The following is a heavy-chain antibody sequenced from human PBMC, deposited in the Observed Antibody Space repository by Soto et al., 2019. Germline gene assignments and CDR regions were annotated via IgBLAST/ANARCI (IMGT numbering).Heavy chain of an antibody. CDR2: INPNSGGT. CDR1: GYTFTGYY. J-gene: IGHJ6*02. D-gene: IGHD3-10*01. CDR3: ARDGTTMVRGVTYVYYYYGMDV. V-gene: IGHV1-2*04. Sequence: ASVKVSCKASGYTFTGYYMHCVRQAPGQGLEWMGWINPNSGGTNYAQKFQGWVTMTRDTSISTAYMELSRLRSDDTAVYYCARDGTTMVRGVTYVYYYYGMDVWGQGTTVTVSS.